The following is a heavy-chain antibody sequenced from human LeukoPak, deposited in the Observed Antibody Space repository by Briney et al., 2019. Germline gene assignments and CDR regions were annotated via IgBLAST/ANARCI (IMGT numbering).Heavy chain of an antibody. CDR2: HNSYSGDT. D-gene: IGHD6-13*01. Sequence: ALVKVSCKASGYTFTGVYMHWVRQATGHALDWMGWHNSYSGDTNYVQQCQGRVTMGRDTPISTAYMELSRLRSDDTAVYYCARDQGVAAAGSEYYYSGMNVWGQGTTVTVSS. CDR1: GYTFTGVY. CDR3: ARDQGVAAAGSEYYYSGMNV. J-gene: IGHJ6*02. V-gene: IGHV1-2*02.